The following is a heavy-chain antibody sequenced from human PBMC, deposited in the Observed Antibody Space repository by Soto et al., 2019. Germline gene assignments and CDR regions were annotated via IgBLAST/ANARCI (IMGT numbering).Heavy chain of an antibody. D-gene: IGHD2-2*01. V-gene: IGHV1-69*13. Sequence: SVKVSCKASGGSFSSYAISWVRQAPGQGLEWMGGIIPIFGTANYAQKFQGRVTITADESTSTAYMELSSLRSEGTAVYYCASAYCSSTSCYKGNYYYYGMDVWGQGTTVTVSS. CDR2: IIPIFGTA. CDR3: ASAYCSSTSCYKGNYYYYGMDV. J-gene: IGHJ6*02. CDR1: GGSFSSYA.